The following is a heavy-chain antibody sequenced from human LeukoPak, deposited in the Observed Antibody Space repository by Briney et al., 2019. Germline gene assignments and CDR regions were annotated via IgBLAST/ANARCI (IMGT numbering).Heavy chain of an antibody. CDR2: ISGSSGST. V-gene: IGHV3-23*01. Sequence: GGSLRLSCAASGFTLSSYAMSWVRQAPGKGLGWVSAISGSSGSTYYADSVKGRFTISRDISKNTLYLQMNSLRAEDTAVYFCAKGSKSSGWNFDYWGQGSLVTVSS. CDR1: GFTLSSYA. J-gene: IGHJ4*02. D-gene: IGHD6-19*01. CDR3: AKGSKSSGWNFDY.